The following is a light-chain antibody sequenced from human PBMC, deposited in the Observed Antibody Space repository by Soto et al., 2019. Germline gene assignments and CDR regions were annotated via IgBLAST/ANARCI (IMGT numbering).Light chain of an antibody. V-gene: IGKV3-15*01. J-gene: IGKJ4*01. CDR3: QQYNNWPLLT. Sequence: EIVMTQSPATLSVSPGERATPSCRASQSVSSNLAWYQQKPGQALRLLFYGASTRATGIPARFSGSGSGTEFTLTISSLQSEDFAVYYCQQYNNWPLLTFGGGTKVEIK. CDR1: QSVSSN. CDR2: GAS.